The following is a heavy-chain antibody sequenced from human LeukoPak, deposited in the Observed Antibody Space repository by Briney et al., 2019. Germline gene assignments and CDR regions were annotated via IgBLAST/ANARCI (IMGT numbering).Heavy chain of an antibody. D-gene: IGHD6-19*01. V-gene: IGHV3-66*01. CDR2: IYSGGST. Sequence: GGSLRLSCAASGFTVSSSYMSWVRQAPGKGLEWVSVIYSGGSTYYADSVKGRFTISRDNSKNTLYLQMNSLRAEDTAVYYCARAVAGGTDFDYWGQGTLVTVSS. CDR3: ARAVAGGTDFDY. J-gene: IGHJ4*02. CDR1: GFTVSSSY.